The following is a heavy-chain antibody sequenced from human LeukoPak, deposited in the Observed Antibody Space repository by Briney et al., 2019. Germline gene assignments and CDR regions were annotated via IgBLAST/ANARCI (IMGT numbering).Heavy chain of an antibody. CDR1: GFTFSSNH. Sequence: GGSLRLSCAASGFTFSSNHMSWVRQAPGKGLEWVSAISGSGGSTYYADSVKGRFTISRDNSKNTLYLQMNSLRAEDTAVYYCAKDLGSGWENWYFDLWGRGTLVTVSS. CDR2: ISGSGGST. CDR3: AKDLGSGWENWYFDL. J-gene: IGHJ2*01. D-gene: IGHD6-19*01. V-gene: IGHV3-23*01.